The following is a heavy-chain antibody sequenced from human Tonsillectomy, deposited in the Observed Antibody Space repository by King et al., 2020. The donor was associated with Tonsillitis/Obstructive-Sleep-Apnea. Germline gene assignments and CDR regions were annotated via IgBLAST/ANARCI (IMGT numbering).Heavy chain of an antibody. J-gene: IGHJ4*02. CDR3: ARAHGDYFCSTASCSYFDY. CDR2: IYHSGST. D-gene: IGHD2-2*01. Sequence: VQLQESGPGLVKPSGTLSLTCAVSGDSISNSNWWSWVRQPPGKGLEWIGEIYHSGSTNYNPSLTSRVTIAVDKSMNQFSLKLSSVTAADTAVYYCARAHGDYFCSTASCSYFDYWGQGTLVTVSS. V-gene: IGHV4-4*02. CDR1: GDSISNSNW.